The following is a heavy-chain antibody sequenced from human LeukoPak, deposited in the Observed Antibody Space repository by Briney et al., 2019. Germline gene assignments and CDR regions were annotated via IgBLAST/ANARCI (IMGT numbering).Heavy chain of an antibody. CDR2: IYHSGST. CDR3: ARGPGTDAFDI. J-gene: IGHJ3*02. CDR1: GGSISSGGYY. Sequence: SETLSLTCTVSGGSISSGGYYWSWIRQPPGKGLEWIGYIYHSGSTYYNPSLKSRVTISVDRSKNQFSLKLSSVTAADTAVYYCARGPGTDAFDIWGQGTMVTVSS. V-gene: IGHV4-30-2*01. D-gene: IGHD1-1*01.